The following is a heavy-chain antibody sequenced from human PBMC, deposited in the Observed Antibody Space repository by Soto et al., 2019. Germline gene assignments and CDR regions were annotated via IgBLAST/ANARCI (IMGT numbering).Heavy chain of an antibody. CDR3: AGKDSVYDEKWFDP. J-gene: IGHJ5*02. CDR1: GGSISSGGYY. V-gene: IGHV4-31*03. Sequence: QVQLQESGPGLVKPSQTLSLTCTVSGGSISSGGYYWSWIRQHPGKGLEWIGDIYYSGSTYYNPSLKSRVTISLDTSKNQFSLKLSSVTAADTAVYFCAGKDSVYDEKWFDPWGQGTLVTVSS. CDR2: IYYSGST. D-gene: IGHD5-12*01.